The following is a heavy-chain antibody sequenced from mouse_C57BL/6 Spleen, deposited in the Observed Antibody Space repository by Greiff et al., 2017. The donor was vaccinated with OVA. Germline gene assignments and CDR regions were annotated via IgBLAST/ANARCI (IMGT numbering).Heavy chain of an antibody. V-gene: IGHV5-6*02. CDR3: ARHDARGYAMDY. D-gene: IGHD2-3*01. J-gene: IGHJ4*01. Sequence: DVKLVESGGDLVKPGGSLKLSCAASGFTFSSYGMSWVRQTPDKRLEWVATISSGGSYTYYPDSVKGRFTISRDNAKNTLDLQMSILKSEDTAMYYCARHDARGYAMDYWGQGTSVTVSS. CDR1: GFTFSSYG. CDR2: ISSGGSYT.